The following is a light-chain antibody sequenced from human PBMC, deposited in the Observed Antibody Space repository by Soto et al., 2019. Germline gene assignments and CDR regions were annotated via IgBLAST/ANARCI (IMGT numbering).Light chain of an antibody. CDR1: QSVSSSY. V-gene: IGKV3-20*01. CDR3: QQYGSSPGLT. J-gene: IGKJ4*01. CDR2: GAS. Sequence: EIVLTQSPGTLSLSPGERATLSCRASQSVSSSYLAWYQQKPGQAPRLLIYGASRRATGIADRFSGSGSGTDFTLTINRLEPEDFAVYYCQQYGSSPGLTFGGGTKVEIK.